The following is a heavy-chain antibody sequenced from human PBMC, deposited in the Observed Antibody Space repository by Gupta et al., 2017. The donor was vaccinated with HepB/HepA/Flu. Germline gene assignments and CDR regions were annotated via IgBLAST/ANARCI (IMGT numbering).Heavy chain of an antibody. Sequence: EVQLVESGGGLVQPGGSLRLSCAASGFTFSIYRMNWVRQAPGKGLEWVSYISSTSTTIYYADSVKGRFTISRDNANNSLHLQMNSLRDEDTAVYYCVRGSTGILAFDIWGQGTMVTVAS. CDR2: ISSTSTTI. J-gene: IGHJ3*02. V-gene: IGHV3-48*02. CDR3: VRGSTGILAFDI. CDR1: GFTFSIYR. D-gene: IGHD7-27*01.